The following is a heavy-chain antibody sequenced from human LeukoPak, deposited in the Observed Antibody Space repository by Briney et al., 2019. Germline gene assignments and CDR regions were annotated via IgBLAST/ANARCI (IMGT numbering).Heavy chain of an antibody. D-gene: IGHD5-12*01. CDR1: GGSISSGSYY. Sequence: SETLSLTCTVSGGSISSGSYYWRWIRQPAGKGLEWIGRIYTSGSTNSNPSLKSRVTISGDTSKNQFSLKLSSVTDADTAVYYCARDTRGYGAFDIWGQGTMVTVSS. J-gene: IGHJ3*02. CDR3: ARDTRGYGAFDI. CDR2: IYTSGST. V-gene: IGHV4-61*02.